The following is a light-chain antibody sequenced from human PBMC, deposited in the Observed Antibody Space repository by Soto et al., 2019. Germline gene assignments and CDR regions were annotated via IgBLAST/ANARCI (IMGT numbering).Light chain of an antibody. Sequence: QSALTQPASVSGSPGQSITISCTGTGSDVGGFNYVSWYQQYPGKAPKLMIYEVTNRPSGVSNRFSGSKSGNTASLTISGLQAEDEADYYCSSYTTNTTLVFGGGTQLTVL. V-gene: IGLV2-14*01. CDR2: EVT. CDR1: GSDVGGFNY. CDR3: SSYTTNTTLV. J-gene: IGLJ2*01.